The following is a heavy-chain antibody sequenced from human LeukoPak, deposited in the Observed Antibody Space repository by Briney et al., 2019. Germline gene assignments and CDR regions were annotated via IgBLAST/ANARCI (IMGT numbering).Heavy chain of an antibody. CDR2: INPNSGGT. CDR3: ARGVTMVRGVLGNWSDP. J-gene: IGHJ5*02. D-gene: IGHD3-10*01. Sequence: ASVKVSCKASGYTFTGYYMHWVRQAPGQGLEWMGWINPNSGGTNYAQKFQGRVTMTRDTSISTAYMELSRLRSDDTAVYYCARGVTMVRGVLGNWSDPWGQGTLVTVSS. CDR1: GYTFTGYY. V-gene: IGHV1-2*02.